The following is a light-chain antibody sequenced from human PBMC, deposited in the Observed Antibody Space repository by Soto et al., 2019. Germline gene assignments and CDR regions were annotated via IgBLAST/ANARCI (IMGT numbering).Light chain of an antibody. Sequence: EVVMTQSPATLSLSPGERVTLSCRASQSVGGDLAWYQQKPGQAPRLLISGASTRAAGIPARFSGSGSATEFTLTISSLRSDDFAVYYCQQRSNWPPITFGQGTRLEIK. J-gene: IGKJ5*01. CDR1: QSVGGD. CDR3: QQRSNWPPIT. V-gene: IGKV3-15*01. CDR2: GAS.